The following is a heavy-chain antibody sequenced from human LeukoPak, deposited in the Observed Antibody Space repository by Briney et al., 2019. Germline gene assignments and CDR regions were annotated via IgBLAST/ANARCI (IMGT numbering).Heavy chain of an antibody. CDR2: ISGSGGST. CDR3: AKDLSSSSSVVVVAAKHDY. CDR1: GFTFSSYA. D-gene: IGHD2-15*01. J-gene: IGHJ4*02. V-gene: IGHV3-23*01. Sequence: PGGSLRLSCAASGFTFSSYAMSWVRQAPGKGLEWVSAISGSGGSTYYADSVKSRFTISRDNSKNTLYLQMNSLRAEDTAVYYCAKDLSSSSSVVVVAAKHDYWGQGTLVTVSS.